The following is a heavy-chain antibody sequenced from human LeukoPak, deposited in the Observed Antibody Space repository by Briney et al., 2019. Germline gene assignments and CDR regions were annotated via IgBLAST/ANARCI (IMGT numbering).Heavy chain of an antibody. J-gene: IGHJ4*02. V-gene: IGHV3-30*03. CDR1: GFTFSSYG. D-gene: IGHD2-2*01. CDR2: ISYDGSNK. Sequence: GGSLRLSCAASGFTFSSYGMHWVRQAPGKGLEWVAVISYDGSNKYYADSVKGRFTISRDNSKNTLYLQMNSLRVEDTAVYYLAGGGGYCSSDMCPGGYWGQGTLVTVSS. CDR3: AGGGGYCSSDMCPGGY.